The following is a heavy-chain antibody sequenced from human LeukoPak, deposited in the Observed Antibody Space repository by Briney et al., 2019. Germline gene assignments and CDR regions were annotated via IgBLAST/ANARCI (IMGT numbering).Heavy chain of an antibody. CDR3: ARDSGSYDY. Sequence: GGSLRLSCAASGFTFSSFGMHWVRYAPGKGLEWVAVISYDASNKDYADSVKGRFTISRDNAKNSLYLQMNSLRAEDTAVYYCARDSGSYDYWGQGTLVTVSS. V-gene: IGHV3-30*03. CDR1: GFTFSSFG. CDR2: ISYDASNK. J-gene: IGHJ4*02. D-gene: IGHD1-26*01.